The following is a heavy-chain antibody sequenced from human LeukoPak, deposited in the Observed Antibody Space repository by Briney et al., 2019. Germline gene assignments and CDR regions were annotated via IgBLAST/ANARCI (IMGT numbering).Heavy chain of an antibody. Sequence: GGSLRLSCAASGFTFSSYAMHWVRQAPGKGLEWVAVISYDGSNKYYADSVKGRFTISRDNAKNSLYLQMNSLRAEDTAVYYCARDDSPKIAAAGTNYYYYYGMDVWGQGTTVTVSS. CDR2: ISYDGSNK. V-gene: IGHV3-30-3*01. CDR1: GFTFSSYA. J-gene: IGHJ6*02. D-gene: IGHD6-13*01. CDR3: ARDDSPKIAAAGTNYYYYYGMDV.